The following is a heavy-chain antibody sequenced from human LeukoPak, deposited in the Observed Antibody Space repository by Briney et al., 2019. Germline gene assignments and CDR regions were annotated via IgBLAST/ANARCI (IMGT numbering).Heavy chain of an antibody. Sequence: ASVKVSCKASGGTFSSYAISWVRQAPGQGLEWMGGIIPIFGTANYAQKFQGRVTITADKSTSTAYMELSSLRSEDTAVYYCARDDYYDSSGISHDAFDIWGQGTMVTVSS. J-gene: IGHJ3*02. V-gene: IGHV1-69*06. D-gene: IGHD3-22*01. CDR2: IIPIFGTA. CDR3: ARDDYYDSSGISHDAFDI. CDR1: GGTFSSYA.